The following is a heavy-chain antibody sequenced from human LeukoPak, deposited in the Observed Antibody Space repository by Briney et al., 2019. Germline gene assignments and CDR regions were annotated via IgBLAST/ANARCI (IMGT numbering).Heavy chain of an antibody. CDR1: GGSISSSNW. J-gene: IGHJ4*02. CDR2: IYHSGST. V-gene: IGHV4-4*02. Sequence: SGTLSLTCAVSGGSISSSNWWSWVRQPPGKGLEWIGEIYHSGSTDYNPSLKSRVTISVDKSKNQFSLKLSSVTAADTAVYYCARVRLRLGELSQDYWGQGTLVTVSS. D-gene: IGHD3-16*02. CDR3: ARVRLRLGELSQDY.